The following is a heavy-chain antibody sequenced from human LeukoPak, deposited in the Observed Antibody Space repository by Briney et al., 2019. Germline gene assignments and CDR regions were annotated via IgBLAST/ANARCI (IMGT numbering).Heavy chain of an antibody. D-gene: IGHD6-19*01. V-gene: IGHV1-18*01. Sequence: GASVKVSCTASGYTFTSYGISWVRQAPGQGLEWMGWISAYNGNTNYAQKLQGRVTMTTDTSTSTAYMELRSLRSDDTAVYYCARDYSSGKGRGLFQHWGQGTLVTVSS. J-gene: IGHJ1*01. CDR2: ISAYNGNT. CDR3: ARDYSSGKGRGLFQH. CDR1: GYTFTSYG.